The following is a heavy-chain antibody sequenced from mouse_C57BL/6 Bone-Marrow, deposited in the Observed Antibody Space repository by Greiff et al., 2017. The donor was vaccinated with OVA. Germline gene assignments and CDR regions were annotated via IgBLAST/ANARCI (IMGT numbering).Heavy chain of an antibody. V-gene: IGHV1-69*01. D-gene: IGHD2-3*01. Sequence: VQLQQSGAELVMPGASVKLSCKASGYTFTSYWMHWVKQRPGQGLEWIGEIDPSDSYTNYNQKFKGKSTLTVDKSSSTAYMQLSSLTSEDSAVYYCARGDGPYWYFDVWGTGTTVTVSS. CDR3: ARGDGPYWYFDV. CDR1: GYTFTSYW. J-gene: IGHJ1*03. CDR2: IDPSDSYT.